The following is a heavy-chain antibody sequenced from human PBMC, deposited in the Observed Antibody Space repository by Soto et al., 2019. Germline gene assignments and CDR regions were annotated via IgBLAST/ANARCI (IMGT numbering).Heavy chain of an antibody. CDR1: GFTFSSYA. V-gene: IGHV3-30-3*01. CDR2: ISSGRSDI. D-gene: IGHD2-21*02. CDR3: AKDRVVVVTARAGFDY. Sequence: GGSLRLSCAASGFTFSSYAMHWVRQAPGRGLEWVALISSGRSDIYYADSVKGRFTISRDNSKNTLYLQMNSLRAEDTAVYYCAKDRVVVVTARAGFDYWGQGTLVTVSS. J-gene: IGHJ4*02.